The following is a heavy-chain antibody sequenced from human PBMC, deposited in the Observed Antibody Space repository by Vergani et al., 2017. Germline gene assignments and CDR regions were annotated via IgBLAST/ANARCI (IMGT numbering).Heavy chain of an antibody. CDR3: ARHVGFSAAAGTEWFDP. J-gene: IGHJ5*02. CDR1: GYSFTSYW. V-gene: IGHV5-10-1*03. CDR2: IDPSDSYT. Sequence: EVQLVQSGAEVKKPGESLRISCKGSGYSFTSYWISWVRQMPGKGLEWMGRIDPSDSYTNYSPSFQGHVTISADKSIITAYLQWSSLKASDTAMYYCARHVGFSAAAGTEWFDPWGQGTLVTVSS. D-gene: IGHD6-13*01.